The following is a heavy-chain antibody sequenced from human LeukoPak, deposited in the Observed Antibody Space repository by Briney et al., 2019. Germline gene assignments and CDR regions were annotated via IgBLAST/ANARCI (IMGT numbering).Heavy chain of an antibody. D-gene: IGHD6-19*01. CDR1: AFTFGSNW. J-gene: IGHJ5*02. CDR2: INPDGSVK. V-gene: IGHV3-7*01. CDR3: ARGDSGDWSFDP. Sequence: GGSLRLSCVISAFTFGSNWMSWVRQAPGKGLEWVANINPDGSVKYYVDSVEGRFTIPRDNAKNSLYLQMSSLRVEDTAVYFCARGDSGDWSFDPWDQGTLVTVSS.